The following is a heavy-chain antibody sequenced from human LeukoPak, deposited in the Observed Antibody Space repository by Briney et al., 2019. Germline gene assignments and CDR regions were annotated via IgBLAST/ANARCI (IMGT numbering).Heavy chain of an antibody. CDR2: IYYSGST. CDR3: ARVRPPYDFWSGYSTPTGQYNWFDP. CDR1: GGSISSGGYY. V-gene: IGHV4-31*03. Sequence: KPSQTLSLTCTVSGGSISSGGYYWSWIRQHPGKGLEWIGYIYYSGSTNYNPSLKSRVTISVDTSKNQFSLKLSSVTAAGTAVYYCARVRPPYDFWSGYSTPTGQYNWFDPWGQGTLVTVSS. J-gene: IGHJ5*02. D-gene: IGHD3-3*01.